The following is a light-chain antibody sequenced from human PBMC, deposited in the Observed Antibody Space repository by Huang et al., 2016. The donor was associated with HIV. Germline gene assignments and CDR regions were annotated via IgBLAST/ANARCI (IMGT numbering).Light chain of an antibody. V-gene: IGKV3-15*01. J-gene: IGKJ1*01. CDR3: QHYDNWAPAT. Sequence: EIVMTQSPVTLSVSPGESATLSCRASQNVSTNLAWYQHKPGRAPRLLIYGASTRASRGPARVSASGSGTEFTLTVGGLRSDDFAVYYCQHYDNWAPATFGQGTKLEFK. CDR1: QNVSTN. CDR2: GAS.